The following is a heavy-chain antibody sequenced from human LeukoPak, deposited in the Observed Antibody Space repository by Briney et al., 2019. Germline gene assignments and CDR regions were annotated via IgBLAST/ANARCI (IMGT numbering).Heavy chain of an antibody. Sequence: GGTLRLSCAGSGFTFSNYAMSWVRQAPGKGLEWVSGISGGTGTPFYADSVKGRFPISRDNSKNTLYLQMSSLRGEDTAVYYCAKRRTTVITMDYFDYWGQGTLVTVSS. V-gene: IGHV3-23*01. CDR1: GFTFSNYA. D-gene: IGHD4-17*01. CDR2: ISGGTGTP. J-gene: IGHJ4*02. CDR3: AKRRTTVITMDYFDY.